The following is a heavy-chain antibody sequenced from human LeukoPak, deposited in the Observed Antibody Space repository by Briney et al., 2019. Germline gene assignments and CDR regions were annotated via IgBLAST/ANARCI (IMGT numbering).Heavy chain of an antibody. Sequence: AAVKVSCKASGFIFTGYYLHWVRQAPGQGLEWMGWINPNSGGTNYAQKFQGRVTMTRDTSISTAYMELSRLRSDDTAVYYCARDICSSTSCSFDYWGQGTLVTVSS. CDR3: ARDICSSTSCSFDY. V-gene: IGHV1-2*02. CDR1: GFIFTGYY. CDR2: INPNSGGT. D-gene: IGHD2-2*01. J-gene: IGHJ4*02.